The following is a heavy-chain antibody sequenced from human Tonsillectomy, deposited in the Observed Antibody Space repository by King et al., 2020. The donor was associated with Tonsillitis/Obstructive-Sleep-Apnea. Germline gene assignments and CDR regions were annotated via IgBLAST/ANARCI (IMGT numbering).Heavy chain of an antibody. CDR2: IYYSGST. J-gene: IGHJ6*03. D-gene: IGHD3-3*01. CDR3: ARLVWSGYPQGYSYYMDV. Sequence: VQLQESGPGLVKPSETLSLTCTVSGGSISSYYWSWIRQPPGKGLEWIGYIYYSGSTNYNPSLKSRVTISVDTSKNQFSLKLSSVTAADTAVYYCARLVWSGYPQGYSYYMDVWGKGTTVTVSS. CDR1: GGSISSYY. V-gene: IGHV4-59*08.